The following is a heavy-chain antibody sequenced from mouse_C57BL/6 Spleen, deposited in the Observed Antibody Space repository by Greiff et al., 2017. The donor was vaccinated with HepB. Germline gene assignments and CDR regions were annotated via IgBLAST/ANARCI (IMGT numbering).Heavy chain of an antibody. D-gene: IGHD2-1*01. Sequence: QVQLQQSGPELVKPGASVKISCKASGYVFSSSWMNWVKQRPGKGLEWIGRIYPGDGDTNYNGKFKGKATLTADKSSSTAYMQLSSLTSEDSAVYFCAKSTMAYEGFAYWGQGTLVTVSA. V-gene: IGHV1-82*01. CDR2: IYPGDGDT. J-gene: IGHJ3*01. CDR1: GYVFSSSW. CDR3: AKSTMAYEGFAY.